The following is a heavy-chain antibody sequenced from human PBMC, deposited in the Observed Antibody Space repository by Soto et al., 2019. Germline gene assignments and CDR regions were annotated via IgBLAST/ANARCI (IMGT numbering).Heavy chain of an antibody. CDR3: ARGRRILTGNYGRKSAEYFQH. CDR1: GGSFSGYY. Sequence: QVQLQQWGAGLLKPSETLSLTCAVYGGSFSGYYWSWIRQPPGKGLEWIGEINHSGSTNYNPSLKSRVTISVDTSKNQFSLKLSAVTAADTAVYYCARGRRILTGNYGRKSAEYFQHWGQGTLVTVSS. J-gene: IGHJ1*01. D-gene: IGHD3-9*01. V-gene: IGHV4-34*01. CDR2: INHSGST.